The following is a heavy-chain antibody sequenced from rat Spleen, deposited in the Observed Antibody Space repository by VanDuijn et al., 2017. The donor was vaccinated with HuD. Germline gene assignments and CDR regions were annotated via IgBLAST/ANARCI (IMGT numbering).Heavy chain of an antibody. J-gene: IGHJ2*01. CDR1: GFTFNNFW. V-gene: IGHV5-31*01. CDR3: TRRDYDDSNHGYYFAY. CDR2: ITNTGDST. D-gene: IGHD1-12*03. Sequence: EVQLVESGGGLVPPGRSLKLSCVASGFTFNNFWMTWIRQAPGKGLEWVASITNTGDSTYYPDSVKGRFTISRDNAQSTLYLQMHSLRSEDTATYYCTRRDYDDSNHGYYFAYWGQGVTVTVSS.